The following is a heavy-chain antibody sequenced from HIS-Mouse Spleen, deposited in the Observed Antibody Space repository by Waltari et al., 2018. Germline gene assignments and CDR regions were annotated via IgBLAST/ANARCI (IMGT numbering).Heavy chain of an antibody. Sequence: QLQLQESGPGLVQPSETLSLTCPVAGCPISSSSYYWGGIRPPPGKGLEWIGSIYYSGSTYYNPSLKSRVTISVDTSKNQFSLKLSSVTAADTAVYYCAREIPYSSSWYDWYFDLWGRGTLVTVSS. CDR2: IYYSGST. D-gene: IGHD6-13*01. J-gene: IGHJ2*01. CDR1: GCPISSSSYY. V-gene: IGHV4-39*07. CDR3: AREIPYSSSWYDWYFDL.